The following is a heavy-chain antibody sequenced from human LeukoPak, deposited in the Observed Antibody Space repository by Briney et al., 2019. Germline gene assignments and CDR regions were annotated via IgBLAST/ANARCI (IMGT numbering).Heavy chain of an antibody. CDR2: ISDYP. CDR1: GFSFNTFA. J-gene: IGHJ6*01. V-gene: IGHV3-23*05. CDR3: TKDSQGSYDGFWYGTYGMDV. Sequence: GGSLRLSCVASGFSFNTFALTWVRQAPGKGLEWVSTISDYPHYADSVRGRFTISRDNSRKTVFLQMNSLTPEDAATYYCTKDSQGSYDGFWYGTYGMDVWGQGTAVTVSS. D-gene: IGHD3-16*01.